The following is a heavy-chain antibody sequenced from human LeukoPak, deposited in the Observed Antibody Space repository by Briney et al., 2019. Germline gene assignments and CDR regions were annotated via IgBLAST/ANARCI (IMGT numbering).Heavy chain of an antibody. CDR1: GDTFTSYA. D-gene: IGHD3-10*01. CDR3: ARVSGRPLLWFGERAFDI. V-gene: IGHV7-4-1*02. CDR2: INTNTGNP. Sequence: ASVKVSCKASGDTFTSYAMNWVRQAPGQGLEWMGWINTNTGNPTYAQGFTGRFVFSLDTSVSTAYLQISSLKAEDTAVYYCARVSGRPLLWFGERAFDIWGQGTMVTVSS. J-gene: IGHJ3*02.